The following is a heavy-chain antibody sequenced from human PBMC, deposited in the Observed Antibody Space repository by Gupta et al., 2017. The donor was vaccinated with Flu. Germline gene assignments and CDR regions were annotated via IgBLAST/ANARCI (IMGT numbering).Heavy chain of an antibody. V-gene: IGHV3-74*01. CDR3: ARDGAGDCSGGSCYSWFDP. D-gene: IGHD2-15*01. Sequence: VKGRFTISRDNAKNTLYLQMNSLRAEDTAVYYCARDGAGDCSGGSCYSWFDPWGQGTLVTVSS. J-gene: IGHJ5*02.